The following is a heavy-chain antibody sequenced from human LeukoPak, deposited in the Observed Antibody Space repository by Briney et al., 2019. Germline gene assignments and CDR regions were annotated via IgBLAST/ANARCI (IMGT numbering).Heavy chain of an antibody. Sequence: ASVKVSCKASGYTFTDYYIHWVRQAPGQGLEWMGWVNSNSGGTNYAQKFQGRVAMTRDTSINTAYMELSRLTFDGTAVYYCARESHGDFLYWGQGTLVTVSS. CDR3: ARESHGDFLY. CDR2: VNSNSGGT. V-gene: IGHV1-2*02. J-gene: IGHJ4*02. D-gene: IGHD4-17*01. CDR1: GYTFTDYY.